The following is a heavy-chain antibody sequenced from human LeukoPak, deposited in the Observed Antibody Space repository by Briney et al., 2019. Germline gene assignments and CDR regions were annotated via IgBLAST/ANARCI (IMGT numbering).Heavy chain of an antibody. CDR1: GFSFSDYG. J-gene: IGHJ6*03. CDR2: IRYDGSDK. CDR3: AKRAVLTTFQSSLANYYYYMDV. Sequence: SGGSLRLSCAASGFSFSDYGMHWVRQAPGKGLEWVTFIRYDGSDKYYADSVKGRFTISRDNSKNTLYLQMNSLRAEDTAVYYCAKRAVLTTFQSSLANYYYYMDVWGKGTTVTVSS. D-gene: IGHD1-1*01. V-gene: IGHV3-30*02.